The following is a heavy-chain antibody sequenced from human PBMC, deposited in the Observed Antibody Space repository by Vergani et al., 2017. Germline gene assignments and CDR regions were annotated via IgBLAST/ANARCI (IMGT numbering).Heavy chain of an antibody. D-gene: IGHD5-18*01. J-gene: IGHJ4*02. CDR3: AKGGGRGYSYGEHFDY. Sequence: QVQLVESGGGVVQPGRSLRLSCAASGCTFSSYGMHWVRQAPGKGLEWVAVTSYDGSNKYYADSVKGRFTISRDNSKNTLYLQMNSLRAEDTAVYYCAKGGGRGYSYGEHFDYWGQGTLVTVSS. CDR2: TSYDGSNK. V-gene: IGHV3-30*18. CDR1: GCTFSSYG.